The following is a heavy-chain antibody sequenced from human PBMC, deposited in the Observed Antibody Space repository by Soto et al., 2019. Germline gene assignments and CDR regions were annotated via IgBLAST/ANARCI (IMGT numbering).Heavy chain of an antibody. J-gene: IGHJ6*02. Sequence: QVQLVQSGAEVKKPGSSVKVSCKASGGTFSSYAISWVRQAPGQGLEWMGGIIPIFGTANYAQKFQGRVTITADKTTSTAYMELSSLRSEDTAVYYCARLGNVDTAMVDGMDVWGQGTTVTVSS. D-gene: IGHD5-18*01. CDR1: GGTFSSYA. V-gene: IGHV1-69*06. CDR3: ARLGNVDTAMVDGMDV. CDR2: IIPIFGTA.